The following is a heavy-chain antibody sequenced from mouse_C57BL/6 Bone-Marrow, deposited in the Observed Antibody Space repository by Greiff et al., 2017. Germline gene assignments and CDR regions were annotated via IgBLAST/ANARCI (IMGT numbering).Heavy chain of an antibody. CDR3: TTPATYYFDY. D-gene: IGHD1-1*01. J-gene: IGHJ2*01. CDR2: IVPENGDT. V-gene: IGHV14-4*01. Sequence: VQLKESGAELVRPGASVKLSCTASGFNIKDDYMHWVKQRPEQGLEWIGWIVPENGDTEYASKFQGKATITADTSSNTAYLQLSSLTSEDTAVYYCTTPATYYFDYWGQGTTLTVSS. CDR1: GFNIKDDY.